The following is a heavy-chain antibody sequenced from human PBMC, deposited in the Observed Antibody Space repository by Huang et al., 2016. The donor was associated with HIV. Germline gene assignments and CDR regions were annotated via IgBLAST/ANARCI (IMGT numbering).Heavy chain of an antibody. D-gene: IGHD5-18*01. CDR2: NIPVQDRT. CDR3: ARGVGNSNRGFDI. V-gene: IGHV1-69*10. Sequence: QVQLVQSGAEMKKSGSSVKVSCKASGGTVSSFSFTWGRQAPGHGLEWSGGNIPVQDRTDLAQKIRGRVTRTADEATNTAFMELRGRTSKDTAVYYCARGVGNSNRGFDIWGQGTLVTVS. CDR1: GGTVSSFS. J-gene: IGHJ4*02.